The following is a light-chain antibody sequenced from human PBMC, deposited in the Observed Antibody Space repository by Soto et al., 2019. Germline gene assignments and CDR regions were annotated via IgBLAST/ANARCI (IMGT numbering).Light chain of an antibody. Sequence: QSALTQPPSASGSPGQSVTISCTGTSSDVGAYNYVSWFQQHPGKAPKLMIYEVSERPSGVPDRFSGSQSDHTASLTVSGLQTEDEAEYYCSSCSRRTSVTVIFGGGTQVTVL. V-gene: IGLV2-8*01. J-gene: IGLJ2*01. CDR1: SSDVGAYNY. CDR2: EVS. CDR3: SSCSRRTSVTVI.